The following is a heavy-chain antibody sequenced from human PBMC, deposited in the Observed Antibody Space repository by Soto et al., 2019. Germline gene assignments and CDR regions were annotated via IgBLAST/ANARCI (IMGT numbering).Heavy chain of an antibody. CDR2: ISWNSGSI. D-gene: IGHD3-3*01. CDR1: GFTFDDYA. J-gene: IGHJ4*02. Sequence: GGSLRLSCAASGFTFDDYAMHWVRQAPGKGLEWVSGISWNSGSIGYADSVKGRFTISRDNAKNSLYLQMNSLRAEDTALYYCAKDMSYDFWSGYYLLDYWGQGTLVTVSS. V-gene: IGHV3-9*01. CDR3: AKDMSYDFWSGYYLLDY.